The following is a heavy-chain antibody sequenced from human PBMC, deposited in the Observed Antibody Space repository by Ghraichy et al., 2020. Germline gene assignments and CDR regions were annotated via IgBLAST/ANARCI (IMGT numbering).Heavy chain of an antibody. J-gene: IGHJ6*02. Sequence: GGSLRLSCVGSGFTFSGYSMNWVRQSPGKGLEWVSHISSSSRNIFYADSVKGRFTISRDNAKNSLSLQMNSLRDVDTAVYYCARASAVVRFYYYAGMDVWGQGTTVTVSS. CDR2: ISSSSRNI. V-gene: IGHV3-48*02. CDR3: ARASAVVRFYYYAGMDV. D-gene: IGHD4-23*01. CDR1: GFTFSGYS.